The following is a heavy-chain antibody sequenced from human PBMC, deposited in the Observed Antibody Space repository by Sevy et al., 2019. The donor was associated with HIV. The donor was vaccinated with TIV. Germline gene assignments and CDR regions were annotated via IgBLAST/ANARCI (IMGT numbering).Heavy chain of an antibody. Sequence: GGSLRLSCAASGFTFSNYAMHWVRQAPGKGLEWVAVISYDGSNKYYADSVKGRFTISRDNSKNTQYLQMNSLRAEDTAVYYCARVDEQRWLRLYYFDYWGQGTLVTVSS. CDR3: ARVDEQRWLRLYYFDY. D-gene: IGHD5-12*01. CDR1: GFTFSNYA. V-gene: IGHV3-30*04. CDR2: ISYDGSNK. J-gene: IGHJ4*02.